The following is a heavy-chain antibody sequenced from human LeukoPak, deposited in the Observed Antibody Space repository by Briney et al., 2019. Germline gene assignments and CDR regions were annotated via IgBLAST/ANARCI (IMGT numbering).Heavy chain of an antibody. V-gene: IGHV4-34*01. CDR2: INHSGST. Sequence: PSETLSLTCAVYGGSFSDYYWSWIRQPPGKGLEWMGEINHSGSTNYNPSLKSRVTISVDTSKNQFSLKLSSVTAADTAVYYCARVAIFGVVIIRYYYYMDVWGKGTTVTVSS. D-gene: IGHD3-3*01. J-gene: IGHJ6*03. CDR1: GGSFSDYY. CDR3: ARVAIFGVVIIRYYYYMDV.